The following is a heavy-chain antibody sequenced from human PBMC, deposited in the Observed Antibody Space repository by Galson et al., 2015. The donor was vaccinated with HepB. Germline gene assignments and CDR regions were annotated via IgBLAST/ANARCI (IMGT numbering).Heavy chain of an antibody. V-gene: IGHV3-30-3*01. Sequence: SLRLSCAASGFTFSNFSMHWVRQAPGKGLEWVAFISYDGSEKYYADSVKGRFTISRDNSKNTLYLQMTSLRPDDTAVYYCAREGLSDDYDSSYLSGGAFDIWGQGTMVTVSS. CDR2: ISYDGSEK. CDR1: GFTFSNFS. D-gene: IGHD3-22*01. J-gene: IGHJ3*02. CDR3: AREGLSDDYDSSYLSGGAFDI.